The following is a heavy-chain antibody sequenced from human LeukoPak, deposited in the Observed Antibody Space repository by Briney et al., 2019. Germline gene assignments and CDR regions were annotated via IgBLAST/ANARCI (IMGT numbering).Heavy chain of an antibody. V-gene: IGHV1-24*01. Sequence: ASVKVSCKVSGYTLTELSMHWVRQAPGKGLEWMGGFDPKDGETIYAQKFQGRVTMTEDTSTGTAYMELSSLRSEDTAVYYCATAPLAAAGRFDYWGQGALVTVSS. CDR1: GYTLTELS. D-gene: IGHD6-13*01. J-gene: IGHJ4*02. CDR3: ATAPLAAAGRFDY. CDR2: FDPKDGET.